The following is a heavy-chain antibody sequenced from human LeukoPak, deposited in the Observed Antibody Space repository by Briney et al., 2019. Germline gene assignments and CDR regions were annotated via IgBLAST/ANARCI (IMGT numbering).Heavy chain of an antibody. CDR2: INLNNDET. CDR1: GYTFITYY. CDR3: ARSYFDVLTNYYMWLAP. J-gene: IGHJ5*02. V-gene: IGHV1-2*02. Sequence: ASVKVSCKASGYTFITYYIHWVRQAPGQGLEWMGWINLNNDETFYAQNFQDRVTMTGDTSISTAYLELSSLRSDDTAVFYCARSYFDVLTNYYMWLAPWGQGTLVTVSS. D-gene: IGHD3-9*01.